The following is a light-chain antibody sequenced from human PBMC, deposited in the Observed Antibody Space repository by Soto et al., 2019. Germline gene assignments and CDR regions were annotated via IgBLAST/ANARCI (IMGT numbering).Light chain of an antibody. Sequence: DIQMTQSPSTLSASVGDRVTITCRASQSISRSLAWYQHQPGKAPTLLIYKASTLEGGVPSRFSGSGSGTEFTLTISGLQPDDFATYFCQQYGSDSLTFGGGTKVEIK. V-gene: IGKV1-5*03. CDR2: KAS. CDR1: QSISRS. CDR3: QQYGSDSLT. J-gene: IGKJ4*01.